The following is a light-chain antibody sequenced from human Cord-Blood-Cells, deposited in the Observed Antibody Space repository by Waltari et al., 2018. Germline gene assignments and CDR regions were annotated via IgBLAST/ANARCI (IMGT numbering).Light chain of an antibody. V-gene: IGLV2-14*01. Sequence: QYALTQPASVSGSPGQSITLSCTGTSSDVGGYNYVSWYQQHPGKAPKLMIYEVSNRPSGVSNRFSGSKSGNTASLTISGLQAEDEADYYCSSYTSSSTWVFGGGTKLTVL. J-gene: IGLJ3*02. CDR3: SSYTSSSTWV. CDR1: SSDVGGYNY. CDR2: EVS.